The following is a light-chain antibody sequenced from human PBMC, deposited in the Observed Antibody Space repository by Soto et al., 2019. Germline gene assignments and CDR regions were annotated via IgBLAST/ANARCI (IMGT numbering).Light chain of an antibody. V-gene: IGKV1-5*03. CDR2: KSS. CDR3: QKYNDYWRT. J-gene: IGKJ1*01. CDR1: QNIGTW. Sequence: DIQMTQSPSTLSASVGDRVTITCRASQNIGTWLAWYQQKPGKAPSLLIYKSSSLESAVPSRFSGSGSGTEFTLTISSLQPADFATYYCQKYNDYWRTFGQGTKVEMK.